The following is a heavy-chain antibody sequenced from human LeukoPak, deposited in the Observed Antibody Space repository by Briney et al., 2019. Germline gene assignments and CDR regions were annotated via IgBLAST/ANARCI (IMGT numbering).Heavy chain of an antibody. CDR3: AKNVKSSGWYSDY. V-gene: IGHV3-23*01. Sequence: GGSLRLSFAASGFTFNNFAMSWVRQAPGKGLEWVSAISGSGGSTYYADSVKGRFTISRDNSKNTLYLQMNSLRAEDTAVYYCAKNVKSSGWYSDYWGQGTLVTVSS. CDR2: ISGSGGST. J-gene: IGHJ4*02. CDR1: GFTFNNFA. D-gene: IGHD6-19*01.